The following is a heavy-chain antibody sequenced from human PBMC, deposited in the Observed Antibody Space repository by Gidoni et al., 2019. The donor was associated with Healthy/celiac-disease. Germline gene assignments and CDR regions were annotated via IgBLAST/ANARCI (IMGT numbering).Heavy chain of an antibody. CDR1: GFTFSSYG. D-gene: IGHD5-12*01. Sequence: QGQLVESGGGVVQPGRSWRPPLPAFGFTFSSYGMHWVRQAPGKGLEWMTLISYDGSNKYYADSVKGRFTISIDNSKNTLYLQMNTLRTEDTAVYYCAKPPGAYVDFSMDVWGQGTTVTVSS. J-gene: IGHJ6*02. V-gene: IGHV3-30*18. CDR2: ISYDGSNK. CDR3: AKPPGAYVDFSMDV.